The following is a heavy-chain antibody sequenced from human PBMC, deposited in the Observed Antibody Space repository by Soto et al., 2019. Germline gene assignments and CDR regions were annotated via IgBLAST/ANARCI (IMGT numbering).Heavy chain of an antibody. CDR1: GYTFTSYA. Sequence: EASVKVSCKASGYTFTSYAMHWVRQAPGQRLEWMGWINAGNGNTKYSQKFQGRVTITRDTSASTAHMELSSLRSEDTAVYYCARAVADNFWGFDYWGQGTLVTVSS. V-gene: IGHV1-3*01. CDR2: INAGNGNT. CDR3: ARAVADNFWGFDY. D-gene: IGHD6-19*01. J-gene: IGHJ4*02.